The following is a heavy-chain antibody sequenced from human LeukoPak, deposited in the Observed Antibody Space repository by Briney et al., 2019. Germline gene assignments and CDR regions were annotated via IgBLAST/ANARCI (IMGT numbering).Heavy chain of an antibody. CDR2: IYHTGST. V-gene: IGHV4-30-2*01. Sequence: SETLSLTCAVSGGSISSGGYSWSWIRQPPGKGLEWIGYIYHTGSTYYNPSLKSRVTISVDRSKNQFSLKLSSVTAADTAVYYCARAWFGQFQYYFDYWGQGTLVPSPQ. CDR1: GGSISSGGYS. D-gene: IGHD3-10*01. J-gene: IGHJ4*02. CDR3: ARAWFGQFQYYFDY.